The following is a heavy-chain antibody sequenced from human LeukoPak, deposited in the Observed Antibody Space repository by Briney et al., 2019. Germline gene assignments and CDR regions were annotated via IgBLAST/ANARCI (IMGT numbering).Heavy chain of an antibody. V-gene: IGHV1-2*02. CDR2: FNPNSGGT. D-gene: IGHD3-3*01. Sequence: ASVKVSCKASGYSFTGYYMHWVRQAPGQGLEWMGWFNPNSGGTNYAQKFQGRVTMTRDTSISTAYMELSRLRSDDTAVYYCARDRSQTYYDFWSGYHDAFDIWGQGTMVTVSS. CDR3: ARDRSQTYYDFWSGYHDAFDI. CDR1: GYSFTGYY. J-gene: IGHJ3*02.